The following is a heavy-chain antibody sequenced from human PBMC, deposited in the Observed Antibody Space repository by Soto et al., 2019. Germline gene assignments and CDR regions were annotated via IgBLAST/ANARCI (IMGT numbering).Heavy chain of an antibody. CDR1: GFTFSSYE. CDR2: ISSSGSTI. V-gene: IGHV3-48*03. J-gene: IGHJ6*02. Sequence: EVQLVESGGGLVQPGGSLRLSCAASGFTFSSYEMNWVRQAPGKGLEWVSYISSSGSTIYYADSVKGRFTISRDNAKNSLYLQMNSLRAEDTAVYYCARRATVTSHFSWGYGMDVWGQGTTVTVSS. CDR3: ARRATVTSHFSWGYGMDV. D-gene: IGHD4-17*01.